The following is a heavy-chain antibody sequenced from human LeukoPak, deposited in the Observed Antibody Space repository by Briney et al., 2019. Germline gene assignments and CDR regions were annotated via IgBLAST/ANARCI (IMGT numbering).Heavy chain of an antibody. CDR1: GGSISSGDYY. V-gene: IGHV4-30-4*01. CDR3: ARVMGYYDSSGYQPVKAYYFDY. J-gene: IGHJ4*02. CDR2: IYYSGST. Sequence: SETLSLTCTVSGGSISSGDYYWSWIRQPPGKGLEWIGYIYYSGSTYYNPSLKSRVTISVDTSKNQFSLKLSSVTAADTAVYYCARVMGYYDSSGYQPVKAYYFDYWGQGTLVTVSS. D-gene: IGHD3-22*01.